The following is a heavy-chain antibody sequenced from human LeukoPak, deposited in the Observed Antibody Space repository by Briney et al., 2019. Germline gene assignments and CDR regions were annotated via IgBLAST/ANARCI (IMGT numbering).Heavy chain of an antibody. CDR3: ARDSGWYTGFDY. Sequence: GGSLGLSCTASGFTFSSSAMSWVRQAPGKGLEWVSDISGSAGSTYYADSVRGRFTISRDNAKNSLYLQMNSLRAEDTAVYNCARDSGWYTGFDYWGQGTLVTVSS. V-gene: IGHV3-23*01. J-gene: IGHJ4*02. CDR2: ISGSAGST. CDR1: GFTFSSSA. D-gene: IGHD6-19*01.